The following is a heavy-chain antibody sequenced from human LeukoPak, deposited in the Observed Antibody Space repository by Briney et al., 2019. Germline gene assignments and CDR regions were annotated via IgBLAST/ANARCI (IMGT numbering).Heavy chain of an antibody. CDR1: GYTFTSYG. CDR3: ATVRGFYYYGMDV. CDR2: ISAYNGNT. D-gene: IGHD3-10*01. Sequence: ASVKVSCKASGYTFTSYGISWVRQAPGQGLEWMGWISAYNGNTNYAQKLQGRVTMTTDTSTSTAYMELRSLRSEDTAVYYCATVRGFYYYGMDVWGQGTTVTVSS. J-gene: IGHJ6*02. V-gene: IGHV1-18*01.